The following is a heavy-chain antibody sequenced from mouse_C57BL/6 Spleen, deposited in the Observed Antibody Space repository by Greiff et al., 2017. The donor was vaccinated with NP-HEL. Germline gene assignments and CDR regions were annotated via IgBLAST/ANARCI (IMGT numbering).Heavy chain of an antibody. D-gene: IGHD1-1*01. V-gene: IGHV1-55*01. CDR1: GYTFTSYW. CDR3: ARAYTTVVATDWYFDV. CDR2: IYPGSGST. Sequence: VQLQQPGAELVKPGASVKMSCKASGYTFTSYWITWVKQRPGQGLEWIGDIYPGSGSTNYNEKFKSKATLTVDTSSSTAYMQLSSLTSEDSAVYYCARAYTTVVATDWYFDVWGTGTTVTVSS. J-gene: IGHJ1*03.